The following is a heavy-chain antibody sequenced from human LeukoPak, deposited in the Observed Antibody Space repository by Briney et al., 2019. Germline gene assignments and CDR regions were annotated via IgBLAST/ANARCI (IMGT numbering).Heavy chain of an antibody. CDR2: TGSSGSTI. D-gene: IGHD2-15*01. V-gene: IGHV3-48*03. CDR1: GFTFSSYE. Sequence: GGSLRLSCVASGFTFSSYEMNWVRQAPGKGLEWVSYTGSSGSTIYYADSVRGRFTISRDNAKNSLYLQMNSLRAEDTAVYYCARGRVVAATQQRLPFDYWGQGTLVTVSS. J-gene: IGHJ4*02. CDR3: ARGRVVAATQQRLPFDY.